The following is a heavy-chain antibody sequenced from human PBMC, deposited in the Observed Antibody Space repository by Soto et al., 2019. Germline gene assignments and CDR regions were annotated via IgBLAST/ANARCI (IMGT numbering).Heavy chain of an antibody. CDR2: FRSGGDDETT. J-gene: IGHJ4*02. Sequence: GGSLRLSCAASGFTFSSYSMSWVRQAPGKGLEWVSGFRSGGDDETTYYADAVRGRFTISRDNSKNTLFLQMNRLRAEDTAIYYCAKKVNSGSGSQFFDYWGQGTLVTVSS. CDR3: AKKVNSGSGSQFFDY. D-gene: IGHD3-10*01. V-gene: IGHV3-23*01. CDR1: GFTFSSYS.